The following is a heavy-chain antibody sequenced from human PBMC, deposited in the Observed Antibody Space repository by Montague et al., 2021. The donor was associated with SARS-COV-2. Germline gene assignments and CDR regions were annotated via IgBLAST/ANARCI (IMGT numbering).Heavy chain of an antibody. CDR2: IYYSGST. Sequence: SETLSLTYTVSGGSISSSSYYWGWIRQPPGKGLEWIGSIYYSGSTYYNPSLKSRVTISVDTSKNQFSLKLSSVTAADTAVYYCARLLLYCSSTSCYEARFDPWGQGTLVTVSS. V-gene: IGHV4-39*01. J-gene: IGHJ5*02. CDR1: GGSISSSSYY. CDR3: ARLLLYCSSTSCYEARFDP. D-gene: IGHD2-2*01.